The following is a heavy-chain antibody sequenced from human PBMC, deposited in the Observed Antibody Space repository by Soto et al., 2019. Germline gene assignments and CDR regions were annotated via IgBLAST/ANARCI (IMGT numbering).Heavy chain of an antibody. V-gene: IGHV1-2*02. D-gene: IGHD3-10*01. CDR2: INPNSGGT. J-gene: IGHJ4*02. CDR3: ARDSVLLWFGELPY. Sequence: AASVKVSCKASGYTFTGYYMHWVRQAPGQGLEWMGWINPNSGGTNYAQKFQGRVTMTRDTSISTAYMELSRLRSDDTAVYYCARDSVLLWFGELPYWGQGTLVTVSS. CDR1: GYTFTGYY.